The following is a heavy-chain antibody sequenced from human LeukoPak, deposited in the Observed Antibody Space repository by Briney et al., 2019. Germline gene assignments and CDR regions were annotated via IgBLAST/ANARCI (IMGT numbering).Heavy chain of an antibody. Sequence: ASVKVSCKASGYAFTNYYMHWVRQAPGQGLEWMVIINPSGGSTSSAQKFQGRVTMTRDTSTNTVYMELRSLTSEDTAMYYCATAVTPYGCFDPWGQGTLVTVS. CDR1: GYAFTNYY. CDR2: INPSGGST. V-gene: IGHV1-46*01. D-gene: IGHD4-17*01. CDR3: ATAVTPYGCFDP. J-gene: IGHJ5*02.